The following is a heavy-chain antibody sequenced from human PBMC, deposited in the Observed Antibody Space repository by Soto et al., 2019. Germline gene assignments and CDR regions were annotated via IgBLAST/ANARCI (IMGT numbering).Heavy chain of an antibody. CDR1: GFTLSSYD. V-gene: IGHV3-13*01. CDR3: ASGYSSSSYYYYVMDV. D-gene: IGHD6-13*01. CDR2: IGTAGDT. J-gene: IGHJ6*02. Sequence: PGGSLRLSCAASGFTLSSYDMHWVRQATGKGLEWVSAIGTAGDTYYPGSVKGRFTISRENAKNSLYLQMNSLRAEDTAVYYCASGYSSSSYYYYVMDVWGQGTTVTVSS.